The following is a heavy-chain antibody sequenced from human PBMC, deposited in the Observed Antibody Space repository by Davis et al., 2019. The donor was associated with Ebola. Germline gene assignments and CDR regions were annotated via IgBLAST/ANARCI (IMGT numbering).Heavy chain of an antibody. V-gene: IGHV3-23*01. CDR2: FGTGGDT. CDR1: GFIFRNYV. D-gene: IGHD4-23*01. Sequence: GESLKISCETSGFIFRNYVMSWVRQAPGKGLEWVSTFGTGGDTYYADSVKGRFTISRDNSKNTLYLQMNSLRAEDTAVYYCAKAGGRVYWGQGTLVTVSS. CDR3: AKAGGRVY. J-gene: IGHJ4*02.